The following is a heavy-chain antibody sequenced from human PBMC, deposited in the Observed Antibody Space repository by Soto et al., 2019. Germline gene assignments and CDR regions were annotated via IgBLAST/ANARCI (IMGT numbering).Heavy chain of an antibody. J-gene: IGHJ4*02. V-gene: IGHV3-30*18. CDR1: GFTFSSYG. Sequence: GGSLRLSCAASGFTFSSYGMHWVRQAPGKGLEWVAVISYDGSNKYYADSVKGRFTISRDNSKNTLYLQMNSLRAEDTAVYYCAKAPSTIVATISYFDYWGKGTLVTVSS. CDR3: AKAPSTIVATISYFDY. D-gene: IGHD5-12*01. CDR2: ISYDGSNK.